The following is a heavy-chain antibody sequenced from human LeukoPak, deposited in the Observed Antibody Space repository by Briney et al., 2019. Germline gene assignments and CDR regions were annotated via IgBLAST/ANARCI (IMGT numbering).Heavy chain of an antibody. D-gene: IGHD6-19*01. Sequence: KPSETLSLTCAVSGGSISSGSYSWNWIRQPPGKGLEWIGHIYHSGTTSYNPSLRSRVTISVDTSKNQFSLKLSSVTAADTALYYCVRSPGYSSGWFDYWGHGTLVTVSS. CDR1: GGSISSGSYS. CDR2: IYHSGTT. J-gene: IGHJ5*01. CDR3: VRSPGYSSGWFDY. V-gene: IGHV4-30-2*01.